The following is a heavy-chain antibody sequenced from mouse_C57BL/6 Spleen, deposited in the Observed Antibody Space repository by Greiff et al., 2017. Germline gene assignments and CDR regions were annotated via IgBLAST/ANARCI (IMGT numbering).Heavy chain of an antibody. D-gene: IGHD1-1*01. J-gene: IGHJ4*01. Sequence: VKLQQPGAELVRPGTSVKLSCKASGYTFTSYWMHWVKQRPGQGLEWIGVIDPSDSYTNYNQKFKGKATLTVDTSSSTAYMQLSSLTSEDTAVYYCARRVGYYYAMDYWGQGTSVTVSS. V-gene: IGHV1-59*01. CDR2: IDPSDSYT. CDR3: ARRVGYYYAMDY. CDR1: GYTFTSYW.